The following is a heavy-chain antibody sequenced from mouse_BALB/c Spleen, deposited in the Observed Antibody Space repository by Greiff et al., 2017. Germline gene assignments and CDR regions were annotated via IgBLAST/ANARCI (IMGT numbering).Heavy chain of an antibody. Sequence: VMLVESGPELVRPGVSVKISCKGSGYTFTDYAMHWVKQSHAKSLEWIGVISTYSGNTNYNQKFKGKATMTVDKSSSTAYMELARLTSEDSAIYYCAREDSSGYVAMDYWGQGTSVTVSS. CDR2: ISTYSGNT. CDR1: GYTFTDYA. J-gene: IGHJ4*01. D-gene: IGHD3-2*01. V-gene: IGHV1-67*01. CDR3: AREDSSGYVAMDY.